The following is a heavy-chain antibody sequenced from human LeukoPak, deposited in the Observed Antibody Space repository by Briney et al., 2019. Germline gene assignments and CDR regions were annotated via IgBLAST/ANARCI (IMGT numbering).Heavy chain of an antibody. J-gene: IGHJ4*02. V-gene: IGHV3-23*01. Sequence: PGGSLRLSCAASGFTFSSYAMSWVRQAPGKGLEWVSAISSSGGNTYHADSVKGRFTISRDNSKNTLYLQMNSLRAEDTAVYYCAQVVVAAGVNYWGQGTLVTVSS. CDR2: ISSSGGNT. CDR3: AQVVVAAGVNY. CDR1: GFTFSSYA. D-gene: IGHD6-13*01.